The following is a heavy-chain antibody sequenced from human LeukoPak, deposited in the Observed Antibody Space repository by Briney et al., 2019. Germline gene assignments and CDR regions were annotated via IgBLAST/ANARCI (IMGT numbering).Heavy chain of an antibody. CDR2: IYYSGST. CDR1: GGSISSYY. V-gene: IGHV4-59*01. Sequence: PETLSLTCTVSGGSISSYYWSWIRQPPGKGLEWIGYIYYSGSTNYNPSLKSRVTISVDTSKNQFSLKLSSVTAADTAVYYCARVLGSGWFLDRWGQGTLVTVSS. J-gene: IGHJ5*02. CDR3: ARVLGSGWFLDR. D-gene: IGHD6-19*01.